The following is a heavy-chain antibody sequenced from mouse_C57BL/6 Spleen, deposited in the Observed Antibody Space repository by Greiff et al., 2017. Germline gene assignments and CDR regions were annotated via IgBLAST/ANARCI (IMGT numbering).Heavy chain of an antibody. V-gene: IGHV1-64*01. J-gene: IGHJ4*01. CDR2: IHPNSGST. CDR3: ARESYAMDY. CDR1: GYTFTSYW. Sequence: VQLQQPGAALVKPGASVQLSCKASGYTFTSYWMHWVKQRPGQGLEWIGMIHPNSGSTNYNEKFKSKATLTLDKSSSTAYMQLSSLTAEDSAVYYCARESYAMDYWGQGTSVTVSS.